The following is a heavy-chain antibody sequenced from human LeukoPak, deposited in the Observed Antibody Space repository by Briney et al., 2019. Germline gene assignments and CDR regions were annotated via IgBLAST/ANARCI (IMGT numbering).Heavy chain of an antibody. CDR1: GFTFSDYI. V-gene: IGHV3-72*01. D-gene: IGHD3-16*01. Sequence: PGGSLRLSCAASGFTFSDYILDWVRQAPGKGLEWIGRIRRGTNGYTTEYAASVKGRFIISRDDSKNSLYLHMSSLKIEDTAVYHCTRDGGEGGNSAFDIWGQGTMVTVSS. J-gene: IGHJ3*02. CDR3: TRDGGEGGNSAFDI. CDR2: IRRGTNGYTT.